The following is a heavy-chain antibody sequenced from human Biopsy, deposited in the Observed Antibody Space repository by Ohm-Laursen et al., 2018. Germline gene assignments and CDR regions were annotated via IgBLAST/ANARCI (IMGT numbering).Heavy chain of an antibody. CDR2: IFYSGIT. D-gene: IGHD6-13*01. V-gene: IGHV4-39*01. J-gene: IGHJ3*01. Sequence: GTLSLTCTVSGGSVSSNVAYWAWIRQPPGKGLESIGSIFYSGITYYNPSLQRRVTMSVDTSKNQFSLNLTSVTAADTAIYYCVRVRGITPPGAFDFWGQGTKVAVSS. CDR3: VRVRGITPPGAFDF. CDR1: GGSVSSNVAY.